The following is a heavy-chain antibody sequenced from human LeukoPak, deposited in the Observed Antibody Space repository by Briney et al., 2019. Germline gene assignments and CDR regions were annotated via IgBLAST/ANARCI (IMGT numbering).Heavy chain of an antibody. CDR3: AREDDEWGPHTLDV. CDR2: IDSGSGNI. V-gene: IGHV3-48*02. CDR1: GFTFSSHS. J-gene: IGHJ3*01. D-gene: IGHD1-26*01. Sequence: GGSLTLSRAASGFTFSSHSMNWVRQAPGKGLEWLSYIDSGSGNIYYRDSVKGRFTISRDNAQDSLYRQMDSLRDEDTAVYYCAREDDEWGPHTLDVSGQGTVVTVSS.